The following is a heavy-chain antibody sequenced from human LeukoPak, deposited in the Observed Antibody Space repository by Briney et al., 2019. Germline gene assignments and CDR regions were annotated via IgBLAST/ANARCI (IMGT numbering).Heavy chain of an antibody. D-gene: IGHD3-16*01. CDR3: ARAGNTYAYAY. J-gene: IGHJ4*02. V-gene: IGHV3-7*05. Sequence: PGGSLRHSCAASRFTFSSYWMSWVRQAPGKGLEWVANIKHDGSEKYYVDSVKGRFTISRDNAKNSLYLQMNSLRAEDTAVYYCARAGNTYAYAYWGQGTLVTVSS. CDR1: RFTFSSYW. CDR2: IKHDGSEK.